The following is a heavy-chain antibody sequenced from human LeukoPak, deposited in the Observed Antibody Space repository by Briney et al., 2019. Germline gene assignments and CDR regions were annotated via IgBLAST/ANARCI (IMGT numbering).Heavy chain of an antibody. V-gene: IGHV1-69*13. J-gene: IGHJ5*02. CDR1: GGTFSSYA. CDR2: IIPIFGTA. Sequence: ASVKVSCKASGGTFSSYAISWVRQAPGQGLEWMGGIIPIFGTANYAQKFQGRVTITADESTSTAYMELSSLRSEDTVVYYCASLYYYGSGYNWFDPWGQGTLVTVSS. D-gene: IGHD3-10*01. CDR3: ASLYYYGSGYNWFDP.